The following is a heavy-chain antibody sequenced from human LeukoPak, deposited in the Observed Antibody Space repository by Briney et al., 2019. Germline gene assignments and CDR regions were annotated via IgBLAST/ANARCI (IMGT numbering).Heavy chain of an antibody. CDR2: LYYGENS. CDR3: ARQLPTAAADSRGYFDY. D-gene: IGHD6-13*01. J-gene: IGHJ4*02. Sequence: PSETLSLTCTVSGGSINLISSSSYYWGWVRQAPGKGLEWFGGLYYGENSHYNPSLKSGATLSVDTSNSQFSLKLTSVTAADAAVYFCARQLPTAAADSRGYFDYWGEGNVVTVSS. V-gene: IGHV4-39*01. CDR1: GGSINLISSSSYY.